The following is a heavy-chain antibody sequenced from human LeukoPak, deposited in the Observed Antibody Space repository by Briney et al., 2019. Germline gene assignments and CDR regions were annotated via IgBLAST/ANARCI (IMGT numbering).Heavy chain of an antibody. Sequence: GGSLRLSCAASGFTVSSTYMSWVRQAPGKGLEWVSVIYSGGNIYYIESVKGRFTISRDSAKNTLYLQMNSLRVEDTAVYYCARESGYSYGYWGQGTPVTVSA. CDR3: ARESGYSYGY. D-gene: IGHD5-18*01. J-gene: IGHJ4*02. CDR2: IYSGGNI. V-gene: IGHV3-53*01. CDR1: GFTVSSTY.